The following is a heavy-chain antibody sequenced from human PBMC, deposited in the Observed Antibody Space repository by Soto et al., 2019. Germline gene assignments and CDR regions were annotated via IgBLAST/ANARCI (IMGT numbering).Heavy chain of an antibody. D-gene: IGHD3-10*02. V-gene: IGHV4-59*01. Sequence: QVQLRESGPGLVEPSETLSLTCTVSGASISNDYWSWIRQPPGKGLEWIGNIYNTGRTNYNPSLTSRVSFLVHTSKNQFALKMSSVTAAATAVYYCARTGLTMSNDAFDIWGQGTTVIVSS. CDR2: IYNTGRT. J-gene: IGHJ3*02. CDR3: ARTGLTMSNDAFDI. CDR1: GASISNDY.